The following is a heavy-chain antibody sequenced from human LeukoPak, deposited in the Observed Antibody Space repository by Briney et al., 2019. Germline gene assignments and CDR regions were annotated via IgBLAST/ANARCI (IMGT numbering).Heavy chain of an antibody. CDR2: INLKSGIT. CDR3: ARNTYYYDNSAGTFDF. V-gene: IGHV1-2*06. Sequence: GASVKVSCKYSFSDSQIHWVRQAPAQGLEWLGRINLKSGITTYAQKFQGRVTMTRDTSISTAYMELSGLRSDDTAVFYCARNTYYYDNSAGTFDFWGQGTLVTVSS. J-gene: IGHJ4*02. D-gene: IGHD3-22*01. CDR1: SFSDSQ.